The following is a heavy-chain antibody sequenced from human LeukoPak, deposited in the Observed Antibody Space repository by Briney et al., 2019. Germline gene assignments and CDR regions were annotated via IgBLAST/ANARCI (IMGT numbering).Heavy chain of an antibody. V-gene: IGHV4-59*02. CDR3: ASRKLGNDY. J-gene: IGHJ4*01. CDR1: GGSVSDYY. D-gene: IGHD7-27*01. CDR2: IYYTET. Sequence: APETLSLTCTVSGGSVSDYYWGWIRQSPGKALEWIGYIYYTETSYNPSLKSRVTISADTSRDQFSLKLSSVTAADTAVYYCASRKLGNDYWGQGILVTVTS.